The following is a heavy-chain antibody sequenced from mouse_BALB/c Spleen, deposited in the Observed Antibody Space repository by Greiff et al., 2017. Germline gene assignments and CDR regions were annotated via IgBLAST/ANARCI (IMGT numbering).Heavy chain of an antibody. J-gene: IGHJ2*01. CDR1: GYTFTSYV. D-gene: IGHD2-3*01. CDR2: INPYNDGT. Sequence: EVKLVESGPELVKPGASVKMSCKASGYTFTSYVMHWVKQKPGQGLEWIGYINPYNDGTKYNEKFKGKATLTSDKSSSTAYMELSSLTSEDSAVYYCARRGVYDGYYVYFDYWGQGTTLTVSS. CDR3: ARRGVYDGYYVYFDY. V-gene: IGHV1-14*01.